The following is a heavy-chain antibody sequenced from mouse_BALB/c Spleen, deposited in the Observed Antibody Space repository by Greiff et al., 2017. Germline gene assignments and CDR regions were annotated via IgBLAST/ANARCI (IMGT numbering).Heavy chain of an antibody. V-gene: IGHV3-6*02. CDR2: ISYDGSN. Sequence: ESGPGLVKPSQSLSLTCSVTGYSITSGYYWNWIRQFPGNKLEWMGYISYDGSNNYNPSLKNRISITRDTSKNQFFLKLNSVTTEDTATYYCARGYGNPYYYAMDYWGQGTSVTVSS. J-gene: IGHJ4*01. CDR3: ARGYGNPYYYAMDY. CDR1: GYSITSGYY. D-gene: IGHD2-1*01.